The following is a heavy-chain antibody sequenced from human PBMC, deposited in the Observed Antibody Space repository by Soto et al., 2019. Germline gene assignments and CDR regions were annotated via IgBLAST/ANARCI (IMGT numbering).Heavy chain of an antibody. V-gene: IGHV3-23*01. Sequence: GGALRLSCAASGLTFSSYAMSWVRQAPGKGLEWVSHISNSGRSTKYADSVKGRFTISRDNSKNTLYLQMNSLRAEDTAIYYCAKDALAYYDFWSWGQGTLVTVSS. CDR1: GLTFSSYA. CDR2: ISNSGRST. D-gene: IGHD3-3*01. CDR3: AKDALAYYDFWS. J-gene: IGHJ4*02.